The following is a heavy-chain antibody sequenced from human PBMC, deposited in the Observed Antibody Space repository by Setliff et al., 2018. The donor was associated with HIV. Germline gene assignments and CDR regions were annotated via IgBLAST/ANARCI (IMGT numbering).Heavy chain of an antibody. CDR3: ATDRTQTGISMVRGRLTDPARYPLDY. CDR1: GYTLTEVS. V-gene: IGHV1-24*01. J-gene: IGHJ4*02. CDR2: FDPQDGET. D-gene: IGHD3-10*01. Sequence: ASVKVSCKISGYTLTEVSMHWVRQAPGKGLEWMGYFDPQDGETVYAQKFQGRLTMTRDTSINTAYMELSRLRSDDTAVYYCATDRTQTGISMVRGRLTDPARYPLDYWGPGTLVTVSS.